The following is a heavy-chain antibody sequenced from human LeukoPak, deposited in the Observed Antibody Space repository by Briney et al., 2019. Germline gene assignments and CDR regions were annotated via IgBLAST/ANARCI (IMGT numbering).Heavy chain of an antibody. V-gene: IGHV3-9*01. D-gene: IGHD6-13*01. J-gene: IGHJ4*02. CDR3: AKSRGIAAAGTH. CDR1: GFTFDDYA. Sequence: GRSLRLSCAASGFTFDDYAMHWVRQAPGKGLEWVSGISWNSGSIGYADSVKGRFTISRDNAKNSLYLQMNSLRAEDTALYYCAKSRGIAAAGTHWGQGTVVTVSS. CDR2: ISWNSGSI.